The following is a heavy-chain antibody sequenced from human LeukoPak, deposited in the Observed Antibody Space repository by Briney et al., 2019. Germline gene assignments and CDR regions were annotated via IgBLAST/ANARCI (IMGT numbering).Heavy chain of an antibody. J-gene: IGHJ4*02. D-gene: IGHD3-16*01. Sequence: ISGIDGSTNYADSVKGRFTISRDNSKNTLYAQMNSLRAEDTAVYYSAKVVTYSVWGSQCRGGDHFDYWGQGTLVTVSS. CDR3: AKVVTYSVWGSQCRGGDHFDY. CDR2: ISGIDGST. V-gene: IGHV3-23*01.